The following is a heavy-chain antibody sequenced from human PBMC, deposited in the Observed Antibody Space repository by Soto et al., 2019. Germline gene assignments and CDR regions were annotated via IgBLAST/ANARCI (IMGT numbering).Heavy chain of an antibody. CDR2: ISAYNGNT. Sequence: GASVKVSCKASGYTFTSYCISWVLQAPGQGLEWMGWISAYNGNTNYAQKLQGRVTMTTDTSTSTAYMELRSLRSDDTAVYYCARSGYESYYYYYGMDVWGQGTTVTVSS. CDR1: GYTFTSYC. D-gene: IGHD5-12*01. J-gene: IGHJ6*02. V-gene: IGHV1-18*01. CDR3: ARSGYESYYYYYGMDV.